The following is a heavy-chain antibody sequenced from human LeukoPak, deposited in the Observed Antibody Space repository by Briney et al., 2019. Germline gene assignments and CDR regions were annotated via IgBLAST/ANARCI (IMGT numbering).Heavy chain of an antibody. V-gene: IGHV4-39*01. CDR1: GGSISGTDLY. J-gene: IGHJ4*02. CDR2: IHSSGNS. Sequence: SETLSLTCTVSGGSISGTDLYWGWIRQLPGKGLEWIGNIHSSGNSFCNPSLKSRVTISVDTSKNQFSLKLSSVTAADTAVYYCARFLRGGSGHPFDYWGQGTLVTVSS. CDR3: ARFLRGGSGHPFDY. D-gene: IGHD3-16*01.